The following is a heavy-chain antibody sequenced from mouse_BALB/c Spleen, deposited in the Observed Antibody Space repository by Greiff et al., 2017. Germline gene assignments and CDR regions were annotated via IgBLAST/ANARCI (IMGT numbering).Heavy chain of an antibody. CDR3: AREDCNRDYAMDY. CDR1: GFSLTSYG. V-gene: IGHV2-9*02. D-gene: IGHD2-1*01. J-gene: IGHJ4*01. CDR2: IWAGGST. Sequence: QVQLKESGPGLVAPSQSLSITCTVSGFSLTSYGVHWVRQPPGKGLEWLGVIWAGGSTNYNSALMSRLSISKDNSKSQVFLKMNSLQTDDTAMYYCAREDCNRDYAMDYWGQGTSVTVSS.